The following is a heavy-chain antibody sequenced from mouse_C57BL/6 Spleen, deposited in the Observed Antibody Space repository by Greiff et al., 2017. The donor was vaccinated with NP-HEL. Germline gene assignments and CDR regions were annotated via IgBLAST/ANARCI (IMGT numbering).Heavy chain of an antibody. CDR2: IHPNSGST. CDR3: ARDGYDGAYYAMDY. D-gene: IGHD2-2*01. Sequence: QVQLQQPGAELVKPGASVKLSCKASGYTFTSYWMHWVKQRPGQGLEWIGMIHPNSGSTNYNEKFKSKATLTVDKSSSTAYMQLSSLTSEDSAVYYCARDGYDGAYYAMDYWGQGTSVTVSS. V-gene: IGHV1-64*01. J-gene: IGHJ4*01. CDR1: GYTFTSYW.